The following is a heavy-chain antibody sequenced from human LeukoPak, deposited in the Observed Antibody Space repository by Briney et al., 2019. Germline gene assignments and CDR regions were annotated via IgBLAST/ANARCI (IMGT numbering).Heavy chain of an antibody. Sequence: ASVKVSCKASGYTFTDSYMHWARQAPGQGLEWMGWINPKPNSGATMYAQKFQGRVTMTRGTSISTAYMELSGLRSDDTAVYYCARVGGYSYHIDYWGQGTLVTVSS. CDR3: ARVGGYSYHIDY. J-gene: IGHJ4*02. CDR1: GYTFTDSY. V-gene: IGHV1-2*02. CDR2: INPKPNSGAT. D-gene: IGHD5-18*01.